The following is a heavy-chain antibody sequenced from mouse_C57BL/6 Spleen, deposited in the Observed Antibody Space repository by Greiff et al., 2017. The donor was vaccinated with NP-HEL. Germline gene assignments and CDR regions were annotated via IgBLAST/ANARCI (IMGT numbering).Heavy chain of an antibody. J-gene: IGHJ2*01. CDR2: IDPSDSFT. V-gene: IGHV1-69*01. Sequence: QVQLQQPGAELVMPGASVKLSCKASGSTFTSYWMHWVNQRPGQGLEWIGEIDPSDSFTNYNQKFKGKSTLTVAKSSSTAYMQLRRLTSEESAVYDCERGDNYASSYFDYWGQGTTLTVSS. D-gene: IGHD1-1*01. CDR1: GSTFTSYW. CDR3: ERGDNYASSYFDY.